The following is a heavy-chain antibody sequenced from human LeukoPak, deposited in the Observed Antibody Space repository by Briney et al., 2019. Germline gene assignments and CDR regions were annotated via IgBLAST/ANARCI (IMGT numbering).Heavy chain of an antibody. Sequence: SETLSLTCTVSGGSISSYYWSWIRQPPGRGLEWIGYIYYSGSTNYNPSLKSRVTISVDTSKNQFSLKLSSVTAADTAVYYCARAIPGIAVAGHFDYWGQGTLVTVSS. CDR2: IYYSGST. CDR3: ARAIPGIAVAGHFDY. D-gene: IGHD6-19*01. V-gene: IGHV4-59*01. J-gene: IGHJ4*02. CDR1: GGSISSYY.